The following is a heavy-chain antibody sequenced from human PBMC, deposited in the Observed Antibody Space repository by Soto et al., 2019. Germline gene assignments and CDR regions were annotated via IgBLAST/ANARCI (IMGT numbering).Heavy chain of an antibody. CDR2: ISGSGDST. CDR1: GFTFSSYA. CDR3: ARRSSSWCFAY. Sequence: GGSLRLSCAASGFTFSSYAMNWVRQAPGKGLEWVSVISGSGDSTYYADSVKGRFTISRDNSKNTPYLQMNSLRAEDTAVYYCARRSSSWCFAYWGQGTLVTSPQ. D-gene: IGHD6-13*01. J-gene: IGHJ4*02. V-gene: IGHV3-23*01.